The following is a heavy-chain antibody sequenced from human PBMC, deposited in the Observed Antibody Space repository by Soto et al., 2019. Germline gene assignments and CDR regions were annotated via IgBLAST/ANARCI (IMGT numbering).Heavy chain of an antibody. D-gene: IGHD2-2*01. V-gene: IGHV4-4*02. CDR3: ARFHGYCISSSCHGHYAMDV. CDR2: IYHSGST. J-gene: IGHJ6*02. CDR1: GGSISSSNW. Sequence: PSETLSLTCAVSGGSISSSNWWSWVRQPPGKGLEWIGEIYHSGSTYYNPSLNSRVTVSVDTSKNQFSLKVTSVTAADTAVYYCARFHGYCISSSCHGHYAMDVWGQGTTVTVSS.